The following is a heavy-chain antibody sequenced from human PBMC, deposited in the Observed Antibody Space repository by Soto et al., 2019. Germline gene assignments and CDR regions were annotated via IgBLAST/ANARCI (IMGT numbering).Heavy chain of an antibody. D-gene: IGHD6-13*01. CDR1: GGSFSGYY. J-gene: IGHJ6*02. CDR3: AREGKEQQLVPYYYYGMDV. V-gene: IGHV4-34*01. Sequence: PSKTLSLTCAVYGGSFSGYYWSWIRQPPGKGLEWIGEINHSGSTNYNPSLKSRVTISVDTSKNQFSLKLNSVTAADTAVYYCAREGKEQQLVPYYYYGMDVWGQGTTVTVSS. CDR2: INHSGST.